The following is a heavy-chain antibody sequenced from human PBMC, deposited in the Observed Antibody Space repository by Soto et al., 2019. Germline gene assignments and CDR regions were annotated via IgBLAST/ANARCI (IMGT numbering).Heavy chain of an antibody. CDR1: GGSISSGDYY. J-gene: IGHJ4*02. Sequence: PSETLSLTCTVSGGSISSGDYYWSWIRQPPGKGLEWIGYIYYSGSTYYNPSLKSRVTISVDTSKNQFSLKLSSVTAADTAVYDCARDAAIRYYDSSGYFFDYWGQGTLVTVSS. CDR3: ARDAAIRYYDSSGYFFDY. D-gene: IGHD3-22*01. V-gene: IGHV4-30-4*01. CDR2: IYYSGST.